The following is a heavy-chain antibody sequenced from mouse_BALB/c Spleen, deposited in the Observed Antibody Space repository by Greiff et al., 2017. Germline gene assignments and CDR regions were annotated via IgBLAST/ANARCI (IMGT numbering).Heavy chain of an antibody. CDR3: ARYYGSSYAMDY. J-gene: IGHJ4*01. CDR1: GFTFSSFG. V-gene: IGHV5-17*02. D-gene: IGHD1-1*01. Sequence: EVQGVESGGGLVQPGGSRKLSCAASGFTFSSFGMHWVRQAPEKGLEWVAYTSSGSSTIYYADTVKGRFTISRDNPKNTLFLQMTSLRSEDTAMYYCARYYGSSYAMDYWGQGTSVTVSS. CDR2: TSSGSSTI.